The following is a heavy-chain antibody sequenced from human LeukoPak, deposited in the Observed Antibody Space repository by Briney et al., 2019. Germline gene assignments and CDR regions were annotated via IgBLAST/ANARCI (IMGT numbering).Heavy chain of an antibody. CDR2: TYYRSKWYN. D-gene: IGHD2-2*01. CDR1: GDSVSSNSAA. J-gene: IGHJ6*02. V-gene: IGHV6-1*01. CDR3: ARSSCSSTSCPAYGMDV. Sequence: SQTLSLTCAISGDSVSSNSAAWNWIRQSPSRGLEWLGRTYYRSKWYNDYAVSVKSRITINPDTSKNQFSLQPNSVTPEDTAVYYCARSSCSSTSCPAYGMDVWGQGTTVTVSS.